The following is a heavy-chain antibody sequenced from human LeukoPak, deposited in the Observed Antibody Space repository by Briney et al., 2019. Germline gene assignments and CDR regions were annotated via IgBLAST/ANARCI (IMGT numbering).Heavy chain of an antibody. Sequence: ASVKVSCKASGYIFTDYYMHWVRQAPGQELGWMGRINPNSGGTNYAQKFQGRVTMTRDTSISTAYTELSSLRAEDTAVYYYASRQWPFHYDYWGQGTLVTVSS. CDR3: ASRQWPFHYDY. D-gene: IGHD6-19*01. J-gene: IGHJ4*02. CDR1: GYIFTDYY. CDR2: INPNSGGT. V-gene: IGHV1/OR15-1*01.